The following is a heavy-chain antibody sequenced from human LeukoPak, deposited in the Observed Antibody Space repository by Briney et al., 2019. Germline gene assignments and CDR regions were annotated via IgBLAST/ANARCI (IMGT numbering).Heavy chain of an antibody. CDR3: ATPFTMVRGVPFDY. CDR1: GGSISSSSYY. CDR2: IYYSGST. J-gene: IGHJ4*02. D-gene: IGHD3-10*01. Sequence: SETLSLTCTVSGGSISSSSYYWGWIRQPPGKGLEWIGSIYYSGSTYYNPSLKSRVTISVDTSKNQFSLKLSPVTAADTAVYYCATPFTMVRGVPFDYWGQGTLVTVSS. V-gene: IGHV4-39*01.